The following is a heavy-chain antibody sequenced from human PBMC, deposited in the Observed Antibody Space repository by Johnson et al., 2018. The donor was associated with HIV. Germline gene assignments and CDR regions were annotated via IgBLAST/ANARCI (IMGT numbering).Heavy chain of an antibody. Sequence: QVQLVESGGGVVPPGRSLRLSCVASGFTFSNYYMSWIRQAPGKGLEWISYMRSSGSTRYHAESVKGRFPISRDNAKNSLYLQMNSLRVEDTAVYYCAKDIYSVSKIRGLIAPALENHGMDVWGQGTMVTVS. CDR3: AKDIYSVSKIRGLIAPALENHGMDV. CDR2: MRSSGSTR. CDR1: GFTFSNYY. J-gene: IGHJ3*01. V-gene: IGHV3-11*04. D-gene: IGHD3-10*01.